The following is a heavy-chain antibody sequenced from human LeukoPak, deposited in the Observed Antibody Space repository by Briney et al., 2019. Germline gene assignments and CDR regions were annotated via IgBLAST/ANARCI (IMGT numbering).Heavy chain of an antibody. D-gene: IGHD6-13*01. Sequence: PSETLSLTCAVYGGSFSGYYWSWIRQPPGKGLEWIGEINHSGSTNYNPSLKSRVTISVDTSKNQFSLKLSSVTAADTAVYYCARRPSRSSSWYIDYWGQGTLVTVSS. CDR3: ARRPSRSSSWYIDY. CDR1: GGSFSGYY. CDR2: INHSGST. J-gene: IGHJ4*02. V-gene: IGHV4-34*01.